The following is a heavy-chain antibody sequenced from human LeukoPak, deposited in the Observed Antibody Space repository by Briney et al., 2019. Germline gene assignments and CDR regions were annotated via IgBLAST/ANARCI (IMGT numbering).Heavy chain of an antibody. J-gene: IGHJ6*02. CDR2: ISAYNGNT. CDR3: ARDLPTVAANYYYYGMDV. V-gene: IGHV1-18*01. Sequence: ASVKVSCKASGGTFGSYAISWVRQAPGQGLEWMGWISAYNGNTNYAQKLQGRVTMTTDTSTSTAYMELRSLRSDDTAVYYCARDLPTVAANYYYYGMDVWGQGTTVTVSS. CDR1: GGTFGSYA. D-gene: IGHD6-19*01.